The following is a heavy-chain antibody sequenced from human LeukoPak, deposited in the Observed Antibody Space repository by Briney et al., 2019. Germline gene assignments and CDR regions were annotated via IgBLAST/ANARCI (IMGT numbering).Heavy chain of an antibody. CDR1: GGSFSGYY. CDR2: INHSGST. Sequence: SETLSLTCAVYGGSFSGYYWSWIRQPPGKGLEWIGEINHSGSTNYNPSLKSRVTISVDTSKNQFSLKLSSVTAADTAVYYCASNGYSYGRTFDYWGKGTLVTVSS. D-gene: IGHD5-18*01. CDR3: ASNGYSYGRTFDY. J-gene: IGHJ4*02. V-gene: IGHV4-34*01.